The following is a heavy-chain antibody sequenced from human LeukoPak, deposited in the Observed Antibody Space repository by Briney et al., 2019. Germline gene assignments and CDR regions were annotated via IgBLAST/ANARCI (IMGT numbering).Heavy chain of an antibody. CDR3: ARWGPRGGIAVPYDY. D-gene: IGHD6-19*01. V-gene: IGHV4-39*07. J-gene: IGHJ4*02. CDR1: GGSISSSSYY. Sequence: SSETLSLTCTVSGGSISSSSYYWGWIRQPPGKGLEWIGSIYYSGSTYYNPSLKSRVTISVDTSKNQFSLKLSSVTAADTAVYYCARWGPRGGIAVPYDYWGQGTLVTVSS. CDR2: IYYSGST.